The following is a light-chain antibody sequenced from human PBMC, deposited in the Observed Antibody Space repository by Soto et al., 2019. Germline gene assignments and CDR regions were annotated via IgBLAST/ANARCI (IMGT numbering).Light chain of an antibody. Sequence: SYELTQPPSVSVSPGQTASITCSGAKLGDKYACWYQQKPRQSPVLVIYQDSNRTSGIPERFSGSNSGNTATLTISGTQAMDEADYYCQALDSSTALSVFGTGTKLTVL. V-gene: IGLV3-1*01. CDR3: QALDSSTALSV. J-gene: IGLJ1*01. CDR2: QDS. CDR1: KLGDKY.